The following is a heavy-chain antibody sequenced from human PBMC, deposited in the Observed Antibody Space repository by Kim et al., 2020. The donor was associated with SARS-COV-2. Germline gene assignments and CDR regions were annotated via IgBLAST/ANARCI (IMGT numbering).Heavy chain of an antibody. D-gene: IGHD3-22*01. CDR3: ARELLQKLVVITHYNYYGMDV. CDR1: GGTFSSYA. Sequence: SVKVSCKASGGTFSSYAISWVRQAPGQGLEWMGGIIPIFGTANYAQKFQGRVTITADESTSTAYMELSSLRSEDTAVYYCARELLQKLVVITHYNYYGMDVWGQGTTVTVSS. J-gene: IGHJ6*02. CDR2: IIPIFGTA. V-gene: IGHV1-69*13.